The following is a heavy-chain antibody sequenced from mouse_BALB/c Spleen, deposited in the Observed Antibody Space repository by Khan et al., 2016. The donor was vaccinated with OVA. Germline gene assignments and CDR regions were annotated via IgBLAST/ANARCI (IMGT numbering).Heavy chain of an antibody. V-gene: IGHV1-7*01. D-gene: IGHD2-14*01. CDR1: GYTFTSYW. J-gene: IGHJ3*01. CDR3: ARMGEGYDGCAD. Sequence: QVPLQQSGAELAKPGASVKMSCKASGYTFTSYWMHWVKQRPGQGLAWIGYINPSTGYTEYHQKFKDIAPLPAATSSSPAYMQLSSLTSEDSAVYYCARMGEGYDGCADGGQGTLVTVSA. CDR2: INPSTGYT.